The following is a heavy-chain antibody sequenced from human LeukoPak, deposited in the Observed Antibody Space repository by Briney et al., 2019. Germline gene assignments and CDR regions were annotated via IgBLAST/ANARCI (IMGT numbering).Heavy chain of an antibody. J-gene: IGHJ4*02. V-gene: IGHV3-33*06. CDR2: IWYDGSYK. CDR1: GFTSSNYG. CDR3: AKVVQYTASTGTGLDY. D-gene: IGHD6-13*01. Sequence: GGSLRLSCAALGFTSSNYGMHGVRQAPGKGLDWVAVIWYDGSYKYYADSVKGRFTISRDNSKNTLYLQMNSLRAEDTAVYYCAKVVQYTASTGTGLDYWGQGTLVTVSS.